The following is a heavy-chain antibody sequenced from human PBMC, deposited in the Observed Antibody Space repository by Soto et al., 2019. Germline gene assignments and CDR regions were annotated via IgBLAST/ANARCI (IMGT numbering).Heavy chain of an antibody. Sequence: QVQLVQSGAEVKKPGSSVKVSCKASGGTFSSYAISWVRQAPGQGLEWMGGIIPIVGTANYAQKFQGRVTITADESASTAYMELSSLRSEDTAVYYCASGTYYDILTGSDDSFDIWCQGTMVTVSS. J-gene: IGHJ3*02. D-gene: IGHD3-9*01. CDR3: ASGTYYDILTGSDDSFDI. V-gene: IGHV1-69*01. CDR2: IIPIVGTA. CDR1: GGTFSSYA.